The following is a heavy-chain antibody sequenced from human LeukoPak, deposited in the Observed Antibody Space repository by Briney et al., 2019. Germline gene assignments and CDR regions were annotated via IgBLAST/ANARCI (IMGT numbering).Heavy chain of an antibody. V-gene: IGHV3-74*01. CDR1: GNYW. CDR3: VSFYETY. J-gene: IGHJ4*02. D-gene: IGHD2-2*01. Sequence: GVSLRLSCAASGNYWMHWVRQAPGKGLVWVSHINSDGSWTSYADSVKGRFTISKDNAKNTVYLQMNNLRAEDTAVYYCVSFYETYWGRGTLVTASS. CDR2: INSDGSWT.